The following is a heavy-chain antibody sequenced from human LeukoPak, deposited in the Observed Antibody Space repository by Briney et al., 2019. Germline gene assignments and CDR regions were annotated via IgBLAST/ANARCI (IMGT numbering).Heavy chain of an antibody. J-gene: IGHJ4*02. CDR3: ARDLRRLTGGSPTRPRNDY. D-gene: IGHD2-15*01. CDR1: GGTFSSYA. CDR2: INTNTGNP. V-gene: IGHV7-4-1*02. Sequence: GASVKVSCKASGGTFSSYAISWVRQAPGQGLEWMGWINTNTGNPTYAQGFTGRFVLSLDTSVSTAYLQISSLKAEDTAVYYCARDLRRLTGGSPTRPRNDYWGQGTLVTVSS.